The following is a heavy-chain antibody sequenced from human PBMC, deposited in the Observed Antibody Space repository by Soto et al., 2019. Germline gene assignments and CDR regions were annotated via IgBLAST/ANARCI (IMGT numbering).Heavy chain of an antibody. J-gene: IGHJ1*01. CDR2: ISSSGSTI. CDR3: ARDRGYCTNGLCSRTGYFQH. Sequence: PGGSLRLSCAASGFTFSDYYMSWIRQAPGKGLEWVSYISSSGSTIYYADSVKGRFAISRDNAKNSLYLQMNSLRAEDTAVYYCARDRGYCTNGLCSRTGYFQHWGQGTLVTVSS. V-gene: IGHV3-11*01. D-gene: IGHD2-8*01. CDR1: GFTFSDYY.